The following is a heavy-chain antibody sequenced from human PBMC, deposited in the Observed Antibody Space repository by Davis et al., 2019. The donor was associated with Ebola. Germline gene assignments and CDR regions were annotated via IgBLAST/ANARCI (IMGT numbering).Heavy chain of an antibody. Sequence: GESLKISCAASGFTFSSYWMSWVRQAPGKGLEWVANIKQDGSEKYYVDSVKGRFTISRDNAKNSLYLQMNSLRAEDTAVYYCARDAGPGGYIYWGQGTLVTVSS. CDR2: IKQDGSEK. J-gene: IGHJ4*02. CDR1: GFTFSSYW. CDR3: ARDAGPGGYIY. D-gene: IGHD3-10*01. V-gene: IGHV3-7*01.